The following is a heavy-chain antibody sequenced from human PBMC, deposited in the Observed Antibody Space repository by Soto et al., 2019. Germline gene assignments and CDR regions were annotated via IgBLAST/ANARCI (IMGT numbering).Heavy chain of an antibody. J-gene: IGHJ4*02. CDR3: ARAGTNMVQFDY. Sequence: NPSETLPLTCTVSGGSINGYFWSWIRQSPGKGLEWIGHIYYSGSTSYSPSLKSRVSISVDTSKNQFSLEVHSVTAADTAVYYCARAGTNMVQFDYWGQGTLVTSPQ. V-gene: IGHV4-59*01. D-gene: IGHD3-10*01. CDR1: GGSINGYF. CDR2: IYYSGST.